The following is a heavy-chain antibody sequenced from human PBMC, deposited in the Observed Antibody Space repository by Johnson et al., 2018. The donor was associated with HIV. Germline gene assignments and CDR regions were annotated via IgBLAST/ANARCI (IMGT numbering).Heavy chain of an antibody. CDR3: ARSRYDSSGYGI. CDR2: TSSYGASP. Sequence: MPLVESGGGLVQPGGSLRLSCAASGFTFSRYTMHWVRQAPGKGLESVSTTSSYGASPYYANSVKGRFTISRDNSKNTLYLQMNSLRAEDTALYYCARSRYDSSGYGIWGQGTMVTVSS. CDR1: GFTFSRYT. V-gene: IGHV3-64*01. D-gene: IGHD3-22*01. J-gene: IGHJ3*02.